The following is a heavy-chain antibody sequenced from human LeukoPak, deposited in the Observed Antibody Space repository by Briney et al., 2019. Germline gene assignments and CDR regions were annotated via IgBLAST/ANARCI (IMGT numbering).Heavy chain of an antibody. D-gene: IGHD3-10*01. V-gene: IGHV4-38-2*02. CDR2: IYHSGST. J-gene: IGHJ4*02. Sequence: SETLSLTCTVSGYSISSGYYWGWIRQPPGKGLEWIGSIYHSGSTYYNPSLKSRVTISVDTSKNQFSLKLSSATAADTAVYYCAREADGLLWFGELLSFFDYWGQGTLVTVSS. CDR3: AREADGLLWFGELLSFFDY. CDR1: GYSISSGYY.